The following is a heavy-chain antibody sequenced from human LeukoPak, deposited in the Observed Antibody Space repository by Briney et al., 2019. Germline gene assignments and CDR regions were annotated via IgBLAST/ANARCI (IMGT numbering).Heavy chain of an antibody. CDR3: ARTRSDLGFDP. CDR1: SGSISSGGYY. CDR2: IYYSGST. V-gene: IGHV4-31*03. Sequence: SQTLSLPCTVSSGSISSGGYYWSWIRQHPGKGLEWIGYIYYSGSTYYNPSLKSRVTISVDTSKNQFSLKLSSVTAADTAVYYGARTRSDLGFDPWGQGTLVTVSS. J-gene: IGHJ5*02.